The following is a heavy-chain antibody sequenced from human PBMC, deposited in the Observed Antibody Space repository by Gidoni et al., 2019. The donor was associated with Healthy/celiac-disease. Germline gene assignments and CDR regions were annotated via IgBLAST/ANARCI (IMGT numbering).Heavy chain of an antibody. CDR1: GFTFSSYR. Sequence: EVQLVESGGGLVKPGGSRRLSCAASGFTFSSYRMNWVRQAPGKGLEWVSSISSSSSYIYYADSVKGRFTISRDNAKNSLYLQMNSLRAEDTAVYYCASQRFLEWLLYHWGQGTLVTVSS. D-gene: IGHD3-3*01. V-gene: IGHV3-21*01. CDR2: ISSSSSYI. CDR3: ASQRFLEWLLYH. J-gene: IGHJ5*02.